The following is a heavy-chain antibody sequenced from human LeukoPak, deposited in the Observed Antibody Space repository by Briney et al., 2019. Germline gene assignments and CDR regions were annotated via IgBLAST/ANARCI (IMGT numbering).Heavy chain of an antibody. CDR2: IYYSGST. V-gene: IGHV4-30-4*08. CDR1: GGSISSGGYY. Sequence: SETLSLTCTVSGGSISSGGYYWSWIRQHPGKGLEWIGYIYYSGSTYYNPSLKSRVTISVDTSKNQFSLKLSSVTAADTAVYYCARTLAARRFWFDPWGQGTLVTVSS. CDR3: ARTLAARRFWFDP. J-gene: IGHJ5*02. D-gene: IGHD6-6*01.